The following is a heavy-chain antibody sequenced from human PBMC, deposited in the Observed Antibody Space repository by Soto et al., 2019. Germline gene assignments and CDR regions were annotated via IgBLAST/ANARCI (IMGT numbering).Heavy chain of an antibody. V-gene: IGHV1-69*13. D-gene: IGHD6-6*01. CDR3: ARTPGYSSSFLWFDP. CDR2: IIPIFGTA. CDR1: GGTFSSYA. Sequence: ASVKVSCKASGGTFSSYAISWVRQAPGQGLEWMGGIIPIFGTANYAQKFQGRVTIAADESTSTAYMELSSLRSEDTAVYYCARTPGYSSSFLWFDPWGQGTLVTVSS. J-gene: IGHJ5*02.